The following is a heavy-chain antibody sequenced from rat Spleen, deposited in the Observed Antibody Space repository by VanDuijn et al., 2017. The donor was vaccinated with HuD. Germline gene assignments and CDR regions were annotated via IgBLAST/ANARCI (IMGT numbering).Heavy chain of an antibody. CDR3: ARSGTGSPGGFAY. V-gene: IGHV5-29*01. Sequence: EVQLVESDGGLVQPGRSLKLSCAASGFTFSDYYMAWVRQAPTKGLEWVATISYDGSSTYYRDSVKGRFTISRDNAKSTLYLQMDSLRSEDTATYYCARSGTGSPGGFAYWGQGTLVTVSS. CDR1: GFTFSDYY. CDR2: ISYDGSST. D-gene: IGHD1-1*01. J-gene: IGHJ3*01.